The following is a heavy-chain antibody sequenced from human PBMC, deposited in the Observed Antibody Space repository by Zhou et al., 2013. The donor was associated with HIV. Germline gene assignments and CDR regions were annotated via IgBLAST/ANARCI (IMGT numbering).Heavy chain of an antibody. CDR3: ARDWGHYDILTGCYY. D-gene: IGHD3-9*01. V-gene: IGHV1-46*01. CDR1: GYTFTSYY. CDR2: INPSGGST. J-gene: IGHJ4*02. Sequence: QVQLVQSGAEVKKPGASVKVSCKASGYTFTSYYMHWVRQAPGQGLEWMGIINPSGGSTSYAQKFQGRVTMTRDTSTSTVYMELSSLRSEDTAVYYCARDWGHYDILTGCYYWGQGTLVTVSS.